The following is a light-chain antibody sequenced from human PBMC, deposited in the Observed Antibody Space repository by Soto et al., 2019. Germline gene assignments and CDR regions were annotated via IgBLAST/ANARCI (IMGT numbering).Light chain of an antibody. J-gene: IGKJ1*01. V-gene: IGKV3-20*01. CDR2: GAS. Sequence: EIVLTQSPGSLSLSPGEGATLSCRASQSVSSSFFAWYQQKPGQAPSLLIHGASRRATGVPDRFSGSGAGTDFTLSISRLEPEDFAVYYCQQYESSVTFGQGTKVEI. CDR3: QQYESSVT. CDR1: QSVSSSF.